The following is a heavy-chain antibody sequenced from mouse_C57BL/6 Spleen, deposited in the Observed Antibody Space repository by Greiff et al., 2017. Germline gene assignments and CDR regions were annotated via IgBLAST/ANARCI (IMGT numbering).Heavy chain of an antibody. CDR3: ARDRGNYVAYYAMDY. Sequence: DVKLVESGGGLVKPGGSLKLSCAASGFTFSSYAMSWVRQTPEKRLEWVATISDGGSYTYYPDNVKGRFTISRDNAKNNLYLQMSHLKSEDTAMYYCARDRGNYVAYYAMDYWGQGTSVTVSS. CDR1: GFTFSSYA. D-gene: IGHD1-1*01. J-gene: IGHJ4*01. CDR2: ISDGGSYT. V-gene: IGHV5-4*01.